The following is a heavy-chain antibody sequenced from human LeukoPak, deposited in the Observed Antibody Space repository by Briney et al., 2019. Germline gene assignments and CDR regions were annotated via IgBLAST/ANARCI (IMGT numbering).Heavy chain of an antibody. J-gene: IGHJ4*02. CDR1: GFIFSNYW. V-gene: IGHV3-7*05. D-gene: IGHD3-22*01. Sequence: GGSLRLSCAASGFIFSNYWMSWVRQAPGKGPEWVANIKPDGGEKYYVDSVKGRFTISRDNAKNSLFLQMNSLRAEDTALYYCARHLIGDTNGYYLGTYEHWGQGSLVTVSS. CDR2: IKPDGGEK. CDR3: ARHLIGDTNGYYLGTYEH.